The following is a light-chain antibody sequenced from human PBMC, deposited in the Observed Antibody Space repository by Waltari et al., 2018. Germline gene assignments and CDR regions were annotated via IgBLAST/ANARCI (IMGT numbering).Light chain of an antibody. V-gene: IGKV1-6*01. Sequence: AIQMTQSPSSLSASIGDRVTITCRASQRIRDGLAWFQQKPGKAPKLLIHAASTLESGVPSRFSGSGSGTEFTLTISSLQPEDFATYYCLQDFNYPWTFGQGTKVEIK. CDR1: QRIRDG. J-gene: IGKJ1*01. CDR2: AAS. CDR3: LQDFNYPWT.